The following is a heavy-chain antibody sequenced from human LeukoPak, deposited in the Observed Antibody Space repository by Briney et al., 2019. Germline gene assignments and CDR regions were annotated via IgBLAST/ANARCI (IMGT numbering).Heavy chain of an antibody. CDR3: ARVYYQDSGTSYRHLDY. V-gene: IGHV3-7*01. Sequence: GGSLRLSCAASGFTFSNYYMTWVRQVPGKGLEWVASIKQDESEKYFLDSVKRRFTISRDNAENSLYLQMNSLRAEDTAVYYCARVYYQDSGTSYRHLDYWGQGTLLTVSS. CDR1: GFTFSNYY. J-gene: IGHJ4*02. D-gene: IGHD3-22*01. CDR2: IKQDESEK.